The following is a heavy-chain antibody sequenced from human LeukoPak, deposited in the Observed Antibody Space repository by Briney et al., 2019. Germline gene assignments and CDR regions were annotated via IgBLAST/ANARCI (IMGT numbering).Heavy chain of an antibody. Sequence: SETLSLTCSVSGGSISSSSHYWGWTRQPPGKGLEWIGSIYYSGSTYYNPSLKSRVTISVDTSKNQFSLKLSSVTAADTAVYYCARRVGRYYMDVWGKGTTVTVSS. CDR2: IYYSGST. J-gene: IGHJ6*03. CDR3: ARRVGRYYMDV. D-gene: IGHD2-2*01. CDR1: GGSISSSSHY. V-gene: IGHV4-39*01.